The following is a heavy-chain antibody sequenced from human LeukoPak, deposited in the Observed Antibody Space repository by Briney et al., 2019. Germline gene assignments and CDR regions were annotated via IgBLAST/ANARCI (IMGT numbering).Heavy chain of an antibody. CDR1: GYTFTSYD. CDR3: ARDLRYSGYDQWAYFDY. Sequence: ASVKVSCKASGYTFTSYDINWVRQATGQGLEWMGWISAYNGNTNYAQMLQGRVTMTTDTSTSTAYMELRSLRSDDTAVYCCARDLRYSGYDQWAYFDYWGQGTLVTVSS. J-gene: IGHJ4*02. CDR2: ISAYNGNT. V-gene: IGHV1-18*01. D-gene: IGHD5-12*01.